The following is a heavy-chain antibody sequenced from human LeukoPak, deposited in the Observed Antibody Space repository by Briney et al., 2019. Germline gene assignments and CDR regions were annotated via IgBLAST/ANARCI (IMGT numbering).Heavy chain of an antibody. CDR3: AGGPSGYHNT. CDR2: ISSSSSYI. CDR1: GFTFSSYS. D-gene: IGHD5-12*01. V-gene: IGHV3-21*01. Sequence: GGSLRLSCAASGFTFSSYSVNWVRHAPGKGLEWVSSISSSSSYIYYADSVKGRFTISRDNSKNTLYLQMNSLRAEDTAVYYCAGGPSGYHNTGGQGTLVTVSS. J-gene: IGHJ4*02.